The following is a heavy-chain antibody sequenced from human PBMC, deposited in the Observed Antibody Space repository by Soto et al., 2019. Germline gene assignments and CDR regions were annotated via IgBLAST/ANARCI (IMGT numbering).Heavy chain of an antibody. CDR1: GYTFTSYD. CDR3: ARDDFWSGDSLH. CDR2: MNPNSGNT. V-gene: IGHV1-8*01. Sequence: ASVKVSCKASGYTFTSYDINWVRQATGQGLEWMGWMNPNSGNTGYAQKFQGRVTMTRNTSISTAYMELSSLRSGDTAVYYCARDDFWSGDSLHWGQGTLVTVSS. D-gene: IGHD3-3*01. J-gene: IGHJ4*02.